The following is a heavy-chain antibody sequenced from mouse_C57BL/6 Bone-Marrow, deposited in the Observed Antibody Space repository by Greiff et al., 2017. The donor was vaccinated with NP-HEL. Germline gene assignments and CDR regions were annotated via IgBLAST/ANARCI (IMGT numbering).Heavy chain of an antibody. CDR3: TSIYDGYYAAMDY. CDR1: GFNIKDDY. Sequence: EVQLQQSGAELVRPGASVKLSCTASGFNIKDDYMHWVKQRPEQGLEWIGWIDPENGDTEYASKFQGKATITADTSSNTAYLQLSSLTSEDTAVYYCTSIYDGYYAAMDYWGQGTSVTVSS. D-gene: IGHD2-3*01. V-gene: IGHV14-4*01. J-gene: IGHJ4*01. CDR2: IDPENGDT.